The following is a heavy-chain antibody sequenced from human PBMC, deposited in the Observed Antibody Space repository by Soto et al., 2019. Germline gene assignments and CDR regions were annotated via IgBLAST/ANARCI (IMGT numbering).Heavy chain of an antibody. V-gene: IGHV1-18*01. CDR3: ARLPGGYYYYYYMDV. Sequence: GASVKVSCEASGYTFTSYDISWVRQAPGQGLEWMGWISAYNGNTNYAQKLQGRVTMTTDTSTSTAYMELRSLRSDDTAVYYCARLPGGYYYYYYMDVWGKGTTVTVSS. J-gene: IGHJ6*03. CDR1: GYTFTSYD. CDR2: ISAYNGNT.